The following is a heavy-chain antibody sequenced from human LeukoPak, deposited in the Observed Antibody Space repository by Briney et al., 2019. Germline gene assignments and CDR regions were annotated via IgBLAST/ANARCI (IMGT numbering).Heavy chain of an antibody. CDR1: GLTFRNYA. CDR3: VKREDSSGWARH. J-gene: IGHJ4*02. Sequence: PGGSLRLSCAASGLTFRNYAMSWVRRAPGKGLEWVSAISVTGDSLYYADSVKGRFTISRDNSKNTLYLQMISLRAEDTAVYYCVKREDSSGWARHWGQGTLVTVSS. D-gene: IGHD6-19*01. CDR2: ISVTGDSL. V-gene: IGHV3-23*01.